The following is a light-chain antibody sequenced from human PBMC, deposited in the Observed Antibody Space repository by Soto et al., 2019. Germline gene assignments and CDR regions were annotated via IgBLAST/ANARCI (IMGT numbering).Light chain of an antibody. CDR3: QQYGASPHT. V-gene: IGKV3-20*01. CDR2: AAS. J-gene: IGKJ2*01. Sequence: ERVLTQAPGALSLSPWEGATLSCRASQSVSSNYLAWYQQKPGQAPRLLIYAASSRATDIPDRFSGSGSGTDFTLTISRLEPEDSAVYSCQQYGASPHTVGQGTKLDSK. CDR1: QSVSSNY.